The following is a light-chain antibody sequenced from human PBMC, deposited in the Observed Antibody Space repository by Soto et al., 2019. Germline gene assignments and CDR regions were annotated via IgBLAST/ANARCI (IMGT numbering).Light chain of an antibody. CDR3: CSYAGSYNYV. J-gene: IGLJ1*01. Sequence: QSVLTQPASVSGSPGQSITISCTGTSSDVGSYNLVSWYQQHPGKAPKLMIYEVSKRPSGVSNRFSGSKSGNTASLTISGLQVEDEADYYCCSYAGSYNYVFGTGTKVTDL. V-gene: IGLV2-23*02. CDR1: SSDVGSYNL. CDR2: EVS.